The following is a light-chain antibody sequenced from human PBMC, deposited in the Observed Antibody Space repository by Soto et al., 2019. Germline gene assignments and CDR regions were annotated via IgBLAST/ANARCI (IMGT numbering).Light chain of an antibody. CDR2: KNN. CDR1: KSKLGGHLNP. V-gene: IGLV1-47*01. Sequence: PSANRAPRRGRPISHYGKKSKLGGHLNPVYWLQQLPGTAPNLLLYKNNQRPSGVPDRFSGSNSDTSASLAISGLRSEDEADYYCAAWDDSLSAYVLGTGTKVPS. CDR3: AAWDDSLSAYV. J-gene: IGLJ1*01.